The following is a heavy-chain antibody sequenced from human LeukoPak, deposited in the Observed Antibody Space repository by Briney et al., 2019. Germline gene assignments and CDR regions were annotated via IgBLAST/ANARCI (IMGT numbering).Heavy chain of an antibody. J-gene: IGHJ5*02. CDR1: GFTFSSYA. V-gene: IGHV3-23*01. D-gene: IGHD3-10*01. Sequence: GASLRLSCAASGFTFSSYAMSWVRQAPGKGLKWVSAISGSGGSTYYADSVKGRFTISRDNSKNTLYLQMNSLRAEDTAVYYCAKGRWFGELLPNWFDPWGQGTLVTVSS. CDR2: ISGSGGST. CDR3: AKGRWFGELLPNWFDP.